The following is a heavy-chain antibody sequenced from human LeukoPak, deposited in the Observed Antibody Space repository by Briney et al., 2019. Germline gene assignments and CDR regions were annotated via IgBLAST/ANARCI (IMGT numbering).Heavy chain of an antibody. CDR1: GFTFDDYA. CDR2: ISWNSGSI. V-gene: IGHV3-9*01. Sequence: GGSLRLSCAASGFTFDDYAMHWVRQAPGKGLEWVSGISWNSGSIGYADSVKGRFTISRDNAKNSLYPQMNSLRAEDTALYYCAKDATYSSGWTDHWGQGTLVTVSS. D-gene: IGHD6-19*01. J-gene: IGHJ4*02. CDR3: AKDATYSSGWTDH.